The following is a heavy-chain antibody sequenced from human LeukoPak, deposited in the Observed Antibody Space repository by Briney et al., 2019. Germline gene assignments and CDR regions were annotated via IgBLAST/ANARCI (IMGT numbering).Heavy chain of an antibody. CDR2: IYYSGST. Sequence: SETLSLTCTVSGGSISSGDYYWSWVRQPPGKGLEWIGYIYYSGSTYCNPSLKSRVTISVDTSKNQFSLKLSSVTAADTAVYYCARVKDFAYSFFDLWGRGTLVTVSS. CDR1: GGSISSGDYY. V-gene: IGHV4-30-4*08. CDR3: ARVKDFAYSFFDL. J-gene: IGHJ2*01.